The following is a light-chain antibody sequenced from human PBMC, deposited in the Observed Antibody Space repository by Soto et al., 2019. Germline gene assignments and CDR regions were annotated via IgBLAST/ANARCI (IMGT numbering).Light chain of an antibody. CDR1: QSVSSSY. J-gene: IGKJ1*01. CDR3: QQYGSSPKT. Sequence: EIVLTQSPGTLSLSPGERATLSCRASQSVSSSYLAWYQQKPGQAPRLLIYDTSSRATGIPDRFSGSGSGTDVTLTISRLEPEDFAVYYCQQYGSSPKTFGQGTKVEIK. V-gene: IGKV3-20*01. CDR2: DTS.